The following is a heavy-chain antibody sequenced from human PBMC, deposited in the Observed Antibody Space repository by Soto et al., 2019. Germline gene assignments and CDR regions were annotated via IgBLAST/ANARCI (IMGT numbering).Heavy chain of an antibody. CDR3: ARADCSGGSCPYHYYYYGMDV. CDR2: IWYDGSNK. Sequence: GGSLRLSCAASGVTCSSYGMHWVRQAPGKGLEWVAVIWYDGSNKYYADSVKGRFTISRDNSKNTLYLQMNSLRAEDTAVYYCARADCSGGSCPYHYYYYGMDVWGQGTTVTVSS. V-gene: IGHV3-33*01. CDR1: GVTCSSYG. J-gene: IGHJ6*02. D-gene: IGHD2-15*01.